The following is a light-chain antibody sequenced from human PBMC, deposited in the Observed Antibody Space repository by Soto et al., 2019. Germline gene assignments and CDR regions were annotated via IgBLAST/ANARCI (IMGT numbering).Light chain of an antibody. CDR3: QHYCSSSWT. V-gene: IGKV3-20*01. Sequence: EIVLTQSPGTLSLSPGERATLSCRASQSVSSSYLAWYQQKPGQAPRLLIYGASSRATGIPDRFSGSGSGTDFTLTITRLEPEDFAVYYGQHYCSSSWTFGQGTKVDIK. CDR1: QSVSSSY. J-gene: IGKJ1*01. CDR2: GAS.